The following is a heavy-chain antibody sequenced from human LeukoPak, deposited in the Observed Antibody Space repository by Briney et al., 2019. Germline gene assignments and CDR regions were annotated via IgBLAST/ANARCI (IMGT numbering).Heavy chain of an antibody. CDR2: IYYSGST. Sequence: SQTLSLTCTVSGGSISSGGYYWSWIRQHPGKGLEWIGYIYYSGSTYYNPSLRSRVTISVDTSKNQFSLKLSSVTAADTAVYYCARDSYWYFDLWGRGTLVTVSS. CDR1: GGSISSGGYY. V-gene: IGHV4-31*03. J-gene: IGHJ2*01. CDR3: ARDSYWYFDL.